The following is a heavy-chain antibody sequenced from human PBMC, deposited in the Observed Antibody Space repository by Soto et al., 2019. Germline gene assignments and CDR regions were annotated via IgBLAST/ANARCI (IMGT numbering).Heavy chain of an antibody. D-gene: IGHD2-15*01. Sequence: QVQLLESGPGQVKPSQTLSLTCTVSGGSISSGEYYWTWIRPPPGKGLEWIGYIFHNGDTYYNTSLQSRVAISMDTSRTQFSLRLTSVTAADTAVYYCARGTTGGSGYSVWGRGILVTVSS. CDR3: ARGTTGGSGYSV. CDR2: IFHNGDT. V-gene: IGHV4-30-4*01. J-gene: IGHJ4*02. CDR1: GGSISSGEYY.